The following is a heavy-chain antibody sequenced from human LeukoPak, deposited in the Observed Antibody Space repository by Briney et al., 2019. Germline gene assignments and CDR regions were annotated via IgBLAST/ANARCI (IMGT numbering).Heavy chain of an antibody. J-gene: IGHJ4*02. CDR3: ARHDAGIAARPFDN. CDR1: GGSISTYY. V-gene: IGHV4-4*09. CDR2: IHASGPT. Sequence: SETLSLTCTVPGGSISTYYWSWIRRPPREGLEWIAYIHASGPTNYNPSLKSRITISVDTSKNQFSLKLSSVTAADTAVYYCARHDAGIAARPFDNWGQGTLVTVSS. D-gene: IGHD6-6*01.